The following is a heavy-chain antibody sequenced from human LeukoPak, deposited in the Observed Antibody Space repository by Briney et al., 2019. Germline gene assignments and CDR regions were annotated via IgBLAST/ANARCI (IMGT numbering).Heavy chain of an antibody. J-gene: IGHJ3*02. CDR1: GFTFSSYG. CDR3: ARDGDSSGWDDAFDI. Sequence: GGSLRLSCAASGFTFSSYGMHWVRQAPGKGLEWVAFIRYDGSNKYYADSVKGRFTISRDNSKNTLYLQMNSLRAEDTAVYYCARDGDSSGWDDAFDIWGQGTMVTVSS. CDR2: IRYDGSNK. D-gene: IGHD6-19*01. V-gene: IGHV3-30*02.